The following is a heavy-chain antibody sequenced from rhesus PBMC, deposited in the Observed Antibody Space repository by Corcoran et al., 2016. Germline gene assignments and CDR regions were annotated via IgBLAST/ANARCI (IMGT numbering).Heavy chain of an antibody. CDR3: ASDPDTAGTGPFDY. CDR2: ISGSGGST. Sequence: QLQLQESGPGLVKPSETLSLTCAVSGGSISSNYWSWIRQPPGKGLEWIGRISGSGGSTDYNPSLKSRFTLSLDTSKNQLSLKLSSVTAADAAVYYCASDPDTAGTGPFDYWGQGVLVTVSS. CDR1: GGSISSNY. D-gene: IGHD5-30*01. J-gene: IGHJ4*01. V-gene: IGHV4-173*01.